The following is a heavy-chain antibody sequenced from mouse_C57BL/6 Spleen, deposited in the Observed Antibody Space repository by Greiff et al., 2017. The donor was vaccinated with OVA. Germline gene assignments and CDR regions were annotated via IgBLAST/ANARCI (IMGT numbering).Heavy chain of an antibody. Sequence: VQLVESGPGLVQPSQSLSITCTVSGFSLTSYGVHWVRQSPGQGLEWLGVLWRGGSTDYNAAFMSRLSITKDNSKSQVFLKMNSLQADDTAIYYCAKRGSRRDYDAMDYWGQGTSVTVSS. CDR3: AKRGSRRDYDAMDY. CDR1: GFSLTSYG. J-gene: IGHJ4*01. V-gene: IGHV2-5*01. CDR2: LWRGGST.